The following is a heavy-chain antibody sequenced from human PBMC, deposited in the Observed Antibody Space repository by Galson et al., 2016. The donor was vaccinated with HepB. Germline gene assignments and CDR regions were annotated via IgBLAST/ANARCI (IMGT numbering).Heavy chain of an antibody. CDR1: GSTFDGYA. D-gene: IGHD6-6*01. V-gene: IGHV3-9*01. CDR2: IDWHWGKI. CDR3: GKDLRPGGMDV. Sequence: SLRLSCAAPGSTFDGYAMHWVRQSPWKGWEWVSGIDWHWGKIDYADSVKGRFIISRDNAKNSLYLQMNSLRPEDTALYYCGKDLRPGGMDVWGQGTTVTVSS. J-gene: IGHJ6*02.